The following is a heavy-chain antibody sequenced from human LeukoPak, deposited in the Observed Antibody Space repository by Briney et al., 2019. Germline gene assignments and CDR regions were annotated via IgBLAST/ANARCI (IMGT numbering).Heavy chain of an antibody. CDR3: ARRKAVAGTFADY. J-gene: IGHJ4*02. V-gene: IGHV5-51*01. Sequence: RGESLQISCKGSGYSFTSYWIGWVRQMPGKGLEWMGIIYPGDSDTRYSPSFQGQVTISADKSISTAYLQWSSLKASDTAMYYCARRKAVAGTFADYWGQGTLVTVSS. CDR2: IYPGDSDT. D-gene: IGHD6-19*01. CDR1: GYSFTSYW.